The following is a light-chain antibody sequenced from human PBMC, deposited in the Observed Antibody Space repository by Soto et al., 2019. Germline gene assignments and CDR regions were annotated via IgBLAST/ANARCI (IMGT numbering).Light chain of an antibody. CDR1: SSNIGSNS. J-gene: IGLJ2*01. CDR3: ATWDDSLNAFL. V-gene: IGLV1-44*01. Sequence: QSVLSQPPSASGPPGQRVTLSCSGSSSNIGSNSVNWYQQLPGTAPKLLIHNNDQRPSGGPDRLSGSKSGTSASLAITGLQSADEADYYCATWDDSLNAFLFGGGTKLTVL. CDR2: NND.